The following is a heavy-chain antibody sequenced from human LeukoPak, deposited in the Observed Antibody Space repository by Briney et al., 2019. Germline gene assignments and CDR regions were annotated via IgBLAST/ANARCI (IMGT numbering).Heavy chain of an antibody. D-gene: IGHD4-17*01. J-gene: IGHJ4*02. CDR1: GGSINRNSFS. V-gene: IGHV4-30-2*01. Sequence: SQTLSLTCAVSGGSINRNSFSWNWIRQPPGKGLEWIGDIYHSGSTYYNPSLESRVTISIDRSKNQFSLKLRSVTAADTAVYYCARDRNYGDYGSYYFDLWGQGILVTVSS. CDR3: ARDRNYGDYGSYYFDL. CDR2: IYHSGST.